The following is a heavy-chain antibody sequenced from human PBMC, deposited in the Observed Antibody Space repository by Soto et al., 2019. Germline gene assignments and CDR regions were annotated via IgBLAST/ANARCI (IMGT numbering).Heavy chain of an antibody. Sequence: QLVESGGGLVQPGGTLRLSCAASGFTFSSYLMTWVRQAPGKGLEWISSISSGGETLYYTDSVKGRFTISRDNAQNSLYLQMNSLRAEDTAVYYCARESPKGWVGKTGWGQGTLVTVSS. J-gene: IGHJ4*02. D-gene: IGHD1-1*01. CDR2: ISSGGETL. V-gene: IGHV3-48*01. CDR1: GFTFSSYL. CDR3: ARESPKGWVGKTG.